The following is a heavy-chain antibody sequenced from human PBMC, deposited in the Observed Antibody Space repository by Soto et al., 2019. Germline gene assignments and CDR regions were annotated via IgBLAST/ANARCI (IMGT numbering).Heavy chain of an antibody. Sequence: PGGSLRLSCAASGFTFSSYWMHWVRQAPGKGLVWVSRINSDGSSTSYADSVKGRFTISRDNAKNTLYLQMNSLRAEDTAVYYCAGHPQTRWYSHIDYWGQGTLVTVSS. D-gene: IGHD2-15*01. CDR1: GFTFSSYW. CDR3: AGHPQTRWYSHIDY. J-gene: IGHJ4*02. CDR2: INSDGSST. V-gene: IGHV3-74*01.